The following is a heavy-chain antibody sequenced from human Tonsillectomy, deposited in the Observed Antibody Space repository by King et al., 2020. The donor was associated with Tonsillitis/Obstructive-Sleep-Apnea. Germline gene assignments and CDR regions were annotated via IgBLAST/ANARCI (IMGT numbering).Heavy chain of an antibody. Sequence: VQLQQWGAGLLKPSETLSLTCAVYGGSFSGYYWSWIRQPPGKGLEGIGEINHIGTTSYNPSLKSRVTISVDTSKNQFSLRLRSVTAADPAVYFCARGWKVPKNLDVWGKGTTVTVSS. D-gene: IGHD2-2*01. CDR2: INHIGTT. CDR1: GGSFSGYY. CDR3: ARGWKVPKNLDV. J-gene: IGHJ6*04. V-gene: IGHV4-34*01.